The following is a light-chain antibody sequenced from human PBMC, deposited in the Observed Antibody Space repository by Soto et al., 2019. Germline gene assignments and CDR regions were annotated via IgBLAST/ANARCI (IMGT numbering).Light chain of an antibody. CDR3: QSYDSSLSGSEV. Sequence: QSVLTQPPSVSGAPGQRVTISCTGSSSNIGAGYDVHWYQQLPGTAPNLLIYGNSTRPSGVPDRFSGSKSGTSASLAITGLQAEDEADYYCQSYDSSLSGSEVFGGGTKLTVL. CDR1: SSNIGAGYD. V-gene: IGLV1-40*01. J-gene: IGLJ2*01. CDR2: GNS.